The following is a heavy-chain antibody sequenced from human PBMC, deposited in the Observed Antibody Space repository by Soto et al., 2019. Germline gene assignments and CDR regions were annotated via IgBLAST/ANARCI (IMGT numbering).Heavy chain of an antibody. Sequence: QVQLQQWGAGLVKPSETLSLSCAVYGQSFSGHSWAWIRQPPGKGLEWIGEISESGSTYYNPSLKSRVTISTDTSKNQFSLTLNSVTAADTAAYFCARGSGIVALPGELEDVNYDFWGQGTLVKVSS. CDR3: ARGSGIVALPGELEDVNYDF. V-gene: IGHV4-34*01. CDR2: ISESGST. D-gene: IGHD1-1*01. J-gene: IGHJ4*02. CDR1: GQSFSGHS.